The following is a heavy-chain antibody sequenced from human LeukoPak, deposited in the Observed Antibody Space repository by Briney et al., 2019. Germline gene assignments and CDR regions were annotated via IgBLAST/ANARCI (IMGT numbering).Heavy chain of an antibody. Sequence: PSETLSLTCTVSGGSISSYYWSWIRQPSGKGLEWIGSIYYSDSTNYNPSLMSRVTISVDTSKNQFSLKLSSVTAADTAVYYCARRSCSGGRCYYAYWGQGTLVTVSS. D-gene: IGHD2-15*01. J-gene: IGHJ4*02. CDR3: ARRSCSGGRCYYAY. CDR2: IYYSDST. CDR1: GGSISSYY. V-gene: IGHV4-59*08.